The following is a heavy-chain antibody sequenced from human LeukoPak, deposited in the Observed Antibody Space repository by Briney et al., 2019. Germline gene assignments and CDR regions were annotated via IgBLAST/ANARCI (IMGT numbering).Heavy chain of an antibody. CDR1: GFTFSSYA. J-gene: IGHJ4*02. CDR2: ISGSGGST. CDR3: AKPPRYDSSGYHYYFDY. Sequence: GGSLRLSCAASGFTFSSYAMSWVRQAPGKGLEWVSAISGSGGSTYYADSVKGRFTISRDNSKNTLYLQMNSLRAEDTAVYYCAKPPRYDSSGYHYYFDYWGQGTLVTVSS. V-gene: IGHV3-23*01. D-gene: IGHD3-22*01.